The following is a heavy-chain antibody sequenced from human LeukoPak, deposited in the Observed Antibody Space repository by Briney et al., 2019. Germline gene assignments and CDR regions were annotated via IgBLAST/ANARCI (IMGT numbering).Heavy chain of an antibody. CDR3: ARRRIIVGAPAWFDP. J-gene: IGHJ5*02. CDR1: GGSTSSSDYY. V-gene: IGHV4-39*01. D-gene: IGHD1-26*01. Sequence: SETLSLTCNVSGGSTSSSDYYWGWIRQPPGKGLEWIGSIYYRGSTYYNPSLKSRVTISVDTSKNQFSLKLSSVTAADTAVYYCARRRIIVGAPAWFDPWGQGTLVTVSS. CDR2: IYYRGST.